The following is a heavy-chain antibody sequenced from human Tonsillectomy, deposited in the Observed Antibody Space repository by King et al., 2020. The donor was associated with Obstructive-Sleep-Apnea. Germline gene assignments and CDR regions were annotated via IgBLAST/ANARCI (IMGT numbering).Heavy chain of an antibody. V-gene: IGHV3-21*01. CDR1: GFTFSSYN. J-gene: IGHJ6*02. Sequence: EVQLVESGGGLVNPGGSLRLSCAASGFTFSSYNMNWVRQAPGKGLEWVSSISSSSSYIYYADSVKGRFTISRDNAKNSLYLQMNSLRAEDTAVYYCAREGQGIVAAMRLDYYYYGMDVWGQGTTVTVSS. CDR2: ISSSSSYI. CDR3: AREGQGIVAAMRLDYYYYGMDV. D-gene: IGHD5-12*01.